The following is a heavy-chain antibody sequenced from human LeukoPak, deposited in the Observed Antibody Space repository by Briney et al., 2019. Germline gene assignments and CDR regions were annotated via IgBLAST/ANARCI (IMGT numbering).Heavy chain of an antibody. CDR1: GFTFSSYG. CDR3: AKDHGYFDY. J-gene: IGHJ4*02. CDR2: ISTSSNRI. V-gene: IGHV3-48*01. Sequence: AGGSLRLSCAASGFTFSSYGMNWVRQAPGKGLEWVSYISTSSNRIDYADSVKGRFTISRDNSKNTLYLQMNSLRAEDTAVYYCAKDHGYFDYWGQGTLVTVSS.